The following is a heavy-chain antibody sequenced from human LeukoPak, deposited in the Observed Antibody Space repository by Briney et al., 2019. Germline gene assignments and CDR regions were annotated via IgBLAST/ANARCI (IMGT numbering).Heavy chain of an antibody. CDR1: GGSISSYY. Sequence: SETLSLTCTVSGGSISSYYWSWIRQPPGKGLEWIGEINHSGSTNYNPSLKSRVTISVDTSKNQFSLKLSSVTAADTAVYYCASRQLVSHYYYYGMDVWGQGTTVTVSS. D-gene: IGHD6-13*01. CDR3: ASRQLVSHYYYYGMDV. CDR2: INHSGST. V-gene: IGHV4-34*01. J-gene: IGHJ6*02.